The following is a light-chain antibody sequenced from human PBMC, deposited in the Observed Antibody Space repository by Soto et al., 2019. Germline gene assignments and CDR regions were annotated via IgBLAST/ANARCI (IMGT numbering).Light chain of an antibody. V-gene: IGKV3-11*01. Sequence: EIVMTQSPANLSVSPGESATLSCRASQSVSSNLAWYQQKPGQAPTLLMYDASNRATGTPARFSGSGSGTDFTPTISSLEPEDAAVYYGQQRSSWPITFGQGTRLEIK. CDR2: DAS. CDR3: QQRSSWPIT. CDR1: QSVSSN. J-gene: IGKJ5*01.